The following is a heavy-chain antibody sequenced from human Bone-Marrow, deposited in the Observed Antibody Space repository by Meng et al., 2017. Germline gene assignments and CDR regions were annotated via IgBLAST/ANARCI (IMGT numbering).Heavy chain of an antibody. Sequence: VQLVQSGAGWKKPGPPVKAPCKASGGPFISHAISWGRQAPGQGLEWMGGIIPIFGTANYEQKFQGRVTITADESTSTAYMELSSLRSEDTAVYYCAREPGPRVGWFDPWGQGTLVTVSS. CDR1: GGPFISHA. CDR2: IIPIFGTA. J-gene: IGHJ5*02. CDR3: AREPGPRVGWFDP. V-gene: IGHV1-69*01. D-gene: IGHD1-26*01.